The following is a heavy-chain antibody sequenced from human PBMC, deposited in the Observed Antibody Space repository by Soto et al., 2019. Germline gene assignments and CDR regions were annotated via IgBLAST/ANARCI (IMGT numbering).Heavy chain of an antibody. J-gene: IGHJ5*02. Sequence: SETLSLTCTVSGCSISSSSYYWGWIRQPPGKGLEWIGSIYYSGSTYYNPSLKSRVTISVDTSKNQFSLKLSSVTAADTAVYYCARVSCGGYCYSGGNWFDPWGQGTLVTVSS. CDR2: IYYSGST. CDR1: GCSISSSSYY. CDR3: ARVSCGGYCYSGGNWFDP. D-gene: IGHD2-21*02. V-gene: IGHV4-39*01.